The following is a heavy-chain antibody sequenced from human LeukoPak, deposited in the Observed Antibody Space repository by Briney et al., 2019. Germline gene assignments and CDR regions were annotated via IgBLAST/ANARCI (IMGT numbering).Heavy chain of an antibody. CDR2: IYHSGST. CDR3: ARLHYGGNYGYYYYYMDV. CDR1: GYSISSGYY. V-gene: IGHV4-38-2*02. J-gene: IGHJ6*03. Sequence: SETLSLTCTASGYSISSGYYWGWIRQPPGKGLEWIGSIYHSGSTYYNPSLESRVTISVDTSKNQFSLKLSSVTAADTAVYYCARLHYGGNYGYYYYYMDVWGKGTTVTISS. D-gene: IGHD4-23*01.